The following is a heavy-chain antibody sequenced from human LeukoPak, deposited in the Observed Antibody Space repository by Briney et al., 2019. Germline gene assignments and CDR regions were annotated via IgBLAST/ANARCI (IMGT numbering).Heavy chain of an antibody. CDR3: TTGRFDYLEDY. J-gene: IGHJ4*02. CDR1: GFTFSGSA. V-gene: IGHV3-73*01. Sequence: PGGSLRLSCAASGFTFSGSAMHWVHQASGKGLEWVGRIRSKANSYATAYAASVKGRFTISRDDSKNTAYLQMNSLKTEDTAVYYCTTGRFDYLEDYWGQGTLVTVSS. CDR2: IRSKANSYAT. D-gene: IGHD3-9*01.